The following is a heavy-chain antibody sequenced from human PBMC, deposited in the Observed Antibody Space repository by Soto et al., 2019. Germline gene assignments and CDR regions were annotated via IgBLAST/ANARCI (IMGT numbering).Heavy chain of an antibody. D-gene: IGHD6-13*01. V-gene: IGHV4-34*01. CDR2: INHSGST. J-gene: IGHJ5*02. Sequence: SETLSLTCAVYGGSFSGYYWSWIRQPPGKGLEWIGEINHSGSTNYNPSLKSRVTISVDTSKNQFSLKLSSVTAADTAVYYCARGSSWYGVSPGDWFDPWGQGTLVTVSS. CDR1: GGSFSGYY. CDR3: ARGSSWYGVSPGDWFDP.